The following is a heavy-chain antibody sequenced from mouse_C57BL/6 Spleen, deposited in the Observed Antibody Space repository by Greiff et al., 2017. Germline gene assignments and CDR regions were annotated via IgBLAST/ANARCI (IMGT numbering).Heavy chain of an antibody. V-gene: IGHV1-69*01. CDR3: AGGDYGSSFAY. CDR2: IDPSDSYT. CDR1: GYTFTSYW. Sequence: QVQLQQPGAELVMPGASVKLSCKASGYTFTSYWMHWVKQRPGQGLEWIGEIDPSDSYTNYNQKFKGKSTLTVDKSSSTAYMQLSSLTSEDSAVYYCAGGDYGSSFAYWGQGTLVTVSA. D-gene: IGHD1-1*01. J-gene: IGHJ3*01.